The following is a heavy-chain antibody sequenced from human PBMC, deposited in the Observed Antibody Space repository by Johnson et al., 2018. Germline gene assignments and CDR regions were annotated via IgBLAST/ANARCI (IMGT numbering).Heavy chain of an antibody. CDR3: ARVAVAAHGDAFDI. Sequence: QVQLVQSGAEVKKPGASVKVSCKASGYIFTTYYIHWMRQAPGQGLEWMGIINPSGGSTSYAQKFQGRLTVTRDTSTSTVYMGLSSLRSGDTAVFYCARVAVAAHGDAFDIGGQGTMVTVSS. J-gene: IGHJ3*02. CDR2: INPSGGST. V-gene: IGHV1-46*01. CDR1: GYIFTTYY. D-gene: IGHD6-19*01.